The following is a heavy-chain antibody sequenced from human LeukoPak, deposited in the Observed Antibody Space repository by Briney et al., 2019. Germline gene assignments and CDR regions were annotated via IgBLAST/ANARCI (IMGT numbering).Heavy chain of an antibody. D-gene: IGHD6-6*01. Sequence: ASVKVSYKASGYTFTSYDINWVRQATGRGLEWMGWMNPNSGNTGYAQKFQGRVTITRNTSISTAYMELSSLRSEDTAVYYCARRIAARPRYYYMDVWGKGTTVTVSS. J-gene: IGHJ6*03. CDR3: ARRIAARPRYYYMDV. CDR2: MNPNSGNT. CDR1: GYTFTSYD. V-gene: IGHV1-8*03.